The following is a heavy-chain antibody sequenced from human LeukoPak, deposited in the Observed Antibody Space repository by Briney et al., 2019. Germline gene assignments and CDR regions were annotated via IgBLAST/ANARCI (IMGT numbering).Heavy chain of an antibody. Sequence: GGSLRLSCAASGFTFSNYWMYWVRQAPGKGLVWVSRISSDGSSTTYADSVKGRFTMSRDNAKNTLYLQMNSLRAKDTAVYYCARAILGAAAPWGQGTLVTVSS. J-gene: IGHJ5*02. V-gene: IGHV3-74*01. CDR3: ARAILGAAAP. CDR1: GFTFSNYW. D-gene: IGHD6-13*01. CDR2: ISSDGSST.